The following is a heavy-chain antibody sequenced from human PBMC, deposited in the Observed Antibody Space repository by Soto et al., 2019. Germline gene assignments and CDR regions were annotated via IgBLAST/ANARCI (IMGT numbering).Heavy chain of an antibody. Sequence: QVQLVQSGAEVKKPGASVKVSCKASGYTFTGYYMHWVRQAPGQGLEWMGWINPNSGGTNYAQKLQGWVTMTRDTSISTAYMELSRLRSDDTAVYYCARGRCSSTSCYTNPFYYYYGMDVWGQGTTVTVSS. CDR3: ARGRCSSTSCYTNPFYYYYGMDV. CDR1: GYTFTGYY. CDR2: INPNSGGT. V-gene: IGHV1-2*04. J-gene: IGHJ6*02. D-gene: IGHD2-2*02.